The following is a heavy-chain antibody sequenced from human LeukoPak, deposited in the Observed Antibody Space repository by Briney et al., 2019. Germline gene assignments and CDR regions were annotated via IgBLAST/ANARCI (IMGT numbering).Heavy chain of an antibody. D-gene: IGHD4-17*01. Sequence: PSETLSLTCTVSGGSISSYYWSWIRQPPGKGLEGIGYIYYSGSTNYNPSLKSRVTISVDTSKNQFSLKLSSVTAADTAVYYCASSLRPYYFAYWGQGTLVTVSS. CDR3: ASSLRPYYFAY. CDR1: GGSISSYY. J-gene: IGHJ4*02. CDR2: IYYSGST. V-gene: IGHV4-59*01.